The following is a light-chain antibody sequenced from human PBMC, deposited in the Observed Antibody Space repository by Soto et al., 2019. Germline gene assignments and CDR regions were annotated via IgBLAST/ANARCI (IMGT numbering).Light chain of an antibody. CDR3: QQYGSSIT. CDR1: QSVSSN. V-gene: IGKV3-20*01. Sequence: EIVLAQSPATLSLSPGERATLSCRASQSVSSNLAWYQQKPGQAPRLLIYGTSSRATGIPDRFSGSGSGTDFTLTISRLEPEDFAVFYCQQYGSSITFGQGTRLEI. CDR2: GTS. J-gene: IGKJ5*01.